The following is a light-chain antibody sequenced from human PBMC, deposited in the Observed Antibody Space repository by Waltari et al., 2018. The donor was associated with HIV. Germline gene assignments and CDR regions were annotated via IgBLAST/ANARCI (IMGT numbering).Light chain of an antibody. V-gene: IGKV1-39*01. CDR1: QTITDK. J-gene: IGKJ3*01. CDR3: QQSFMSPLT. CDR2: DAS. Sequence: DIQMTQSPSSLSASVGDRVTITCRSSQTITDKVNWYQQKSGEAPKVLIYDASTLETDVPSRFSGSGCGTDFTLTISSLQPDDFATYFCQQSFMSPLTFGPGTKVDI.